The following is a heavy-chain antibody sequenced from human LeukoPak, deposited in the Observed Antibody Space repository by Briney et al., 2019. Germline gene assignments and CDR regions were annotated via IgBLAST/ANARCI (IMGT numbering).Heavy chain of an antibody. Sequence: PSETLSLTCAVYGGSFSGYYWSWIRQPPGKGLEWIGEINHSGSTNYNPSLKSRVTISVDTSKNQFSLKLSSVTAADTAVYYCASGLFYGEASFDYWGQGTLVTVSS. D-gene: IGHD4-17*01. J-gene: IGHJ4*02. CDR3: ASGLFYGEASFDY. V-gene: IGHV4-34*01. CDR2: INHSGST. CDR1: GGSFSGYY.